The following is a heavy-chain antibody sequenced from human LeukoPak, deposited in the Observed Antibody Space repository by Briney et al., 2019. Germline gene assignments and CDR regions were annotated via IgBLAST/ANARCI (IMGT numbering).Heavy chain of an antibody. D-gene: IGHD3-10*01. CDR2: INPDSGGT. J-gene: IGHJ5*02. CDR3: ARGGMVRGVIYRWFDP. CDR1: GYTFTGYY. Sequence: ASVKVSCKASGYTFTGYYMHWVRQAPGQGLEWMGWINPDSGGTNYAQKFQGRVTMTRDTSISTAYMELSRLRSDDTAVYYCARGGMVRGVIYRWFDPWGQGTLVTVSS. V-gene: IGHV1-2*02.